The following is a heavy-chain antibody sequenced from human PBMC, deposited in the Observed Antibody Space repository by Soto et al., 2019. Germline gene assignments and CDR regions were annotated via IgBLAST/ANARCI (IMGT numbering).Heavy chain of an antibody. D-gene: IGHD5-12*01. Sequence: GGSLRLSCVGSGFTFSSYWMHWVRQAPGKGLVWVSRINSDGSSTNYADSVKGRFTISRDNAKNTLYLQMNSLRAEDTAVYYCTRGTGYDYPYWGQGALVTVSS. CDR1: GFTFSSYW. CDR3: TRGTGYDYPY. CDR2: INSDGSST. V-gene: IGHV3-74*01. J-gene: IGHJ4*02.